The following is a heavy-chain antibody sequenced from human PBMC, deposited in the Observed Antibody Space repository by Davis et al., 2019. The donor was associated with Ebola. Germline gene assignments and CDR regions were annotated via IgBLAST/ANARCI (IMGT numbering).Heavy chain of an antibody. V-gene: IGHV3-49*03. J-gene: IGHJ3*02. CDR1: GFTFGDYA. D-gene: IGHD3-10*01. CDR3: TRTPAVGAEAFDI. CDR2: IRSKAYGGTT. Sequence: PGGSLRLSCTASGFTFGDYAMSWFRQAPGKGLEWVGFIRSKAYGGTTEYAASVKGRFTISRDDSKSIAYLQMNSLKTEDTAVYYCTRTPAVGAEAFDIWGQGTMVTVSS.